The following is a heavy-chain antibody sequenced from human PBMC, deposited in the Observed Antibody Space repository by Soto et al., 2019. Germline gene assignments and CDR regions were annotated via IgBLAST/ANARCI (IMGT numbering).Heavy chain of an antibody. CDR3: HRGSSLDFDF. Sequence: GSLRLSCTTSGFTLGDYALSWVRQAPGKGLEWVGFIRRNAYGGTTDYAASVKGRFIISRDDSTSIAYLQMNSLRTEATALEYCHRGSSLDFDFWGKGTLGTGSS. V-gene: IGHV3-49*04. CDR1: GFTLGDYA. D-gene: IGHD3-16*01. J-gene: IGHJ4*02. CDR2: IRRNAYGGTT.